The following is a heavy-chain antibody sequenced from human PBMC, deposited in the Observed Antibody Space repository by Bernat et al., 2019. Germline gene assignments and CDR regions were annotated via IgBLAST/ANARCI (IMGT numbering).Heavy chain of an antibody. Sequence: EVQLVESGGGLVKPGGSLRLSCAASVFTFSSYSMNWVRQAPGKGLEWVSSISSSSSYIYYADSVKGRFTISRDNAKNSLYLQMNSLRAEDTAVYYCARMIAAAGVDYYYYYGMDVWGQGTTVTVSS. CDR1: VFTFSSYS. D-gene: IGHD6-13*01. V-gene: IGHV3-21*01. J-gene: IGHJ6*02. CDR3: ARMIAAAGVDYYYYYGMDV. CDR2: ISSSSSYI.